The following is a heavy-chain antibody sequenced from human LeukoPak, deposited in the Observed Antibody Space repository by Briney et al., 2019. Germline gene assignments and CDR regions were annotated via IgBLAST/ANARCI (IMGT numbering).Heavy chain of an antibody. CDR3: ARGVAVAGGFAFDY. V-gene: IGHV3-33*01. J-gene: IGHJ4*02. CDR2: IWYDGSNK. CDR1: GFTFSSYG. Sequence: SGGSLRLSCAASGFTFSSYGMHWVRQAPGKGLEGVAVIWYDGSNKYYADSVKGRFTISRDNSKNTLYLQMNSLRAEDTAVYYCARGVAVAGGFAFDYWGQGTLVTVSS. D-gene: IGHD6-19*01.